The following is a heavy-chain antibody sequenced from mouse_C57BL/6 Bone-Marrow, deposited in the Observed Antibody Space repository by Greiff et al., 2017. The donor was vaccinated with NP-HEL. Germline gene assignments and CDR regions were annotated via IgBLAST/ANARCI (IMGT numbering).Heavy chain of an antibody. D-gene: IGHD1-1*01. Sequence: EVKLMESGPVLVKPGASVKMSCKASGYTFTDYYMNWVKQSHGKSLEWIGVINPYNGGTSYNQKFKGKATLTVDKSSSTAYMELNSLTSEDSAVYYCARSGSSSRYYAMDYWGQGTSVTVSS. V-gene: IGHV1-19*01. CDR3: ARSGSSSRYYAMDY. CDR1: GYTFTDYY. CDR2: INPYNGGT. J-gene: IGHJ4*01.